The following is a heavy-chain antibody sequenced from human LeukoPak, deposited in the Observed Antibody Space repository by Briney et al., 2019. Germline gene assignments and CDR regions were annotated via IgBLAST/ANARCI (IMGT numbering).Heavy chain of an antibody. Sequence: ASVKVSCKASGGTFSSYAISWVRQAPGQGLEWMGWISAGNGNTKYSQKFQGRVTITRDTSASTAYMELSSLRSEDTAVYYCARGSYYYYDSSGYGDAFDIWGQGTMVTVSS. CDR2: ISAGNGNT. J-gene: IGHJ3*02. CDR1: GGTFSSYA. CDR3: ARGSYYYYDSSGYGDAFDI. D-gene: IGHD3-22*01. V-gene: IGHV1-3*01.